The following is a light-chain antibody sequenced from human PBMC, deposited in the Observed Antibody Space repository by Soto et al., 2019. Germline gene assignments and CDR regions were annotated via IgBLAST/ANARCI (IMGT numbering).Light chain of an antibody. CDR2: GAF. CDR1: QSISRSQ. Sequence: VVLTQSPGTLSLSPGERATLSCRASQSISRSQVAWYKHKPGQAPRLLMYGAFNRALGTPDRITGSGSETDFTLTISRLEPDDFAVYYCQQYNTSPWTFGQGTKWIS. CDR3: QQYNTSPWT. V-gene: IGKV3-20*01. J-gene: IGKJ1*01.